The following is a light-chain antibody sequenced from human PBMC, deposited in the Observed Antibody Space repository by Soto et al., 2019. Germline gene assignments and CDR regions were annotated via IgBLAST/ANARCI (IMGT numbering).Light chain of an antibody. CDR1: ASDIGGYNY. V-gene: IGLV2-14*01. Sequence: QSALTQPASVSGSPGQSITISCTGTASDIGGYNYVSWYQQYPGKAPKLIIFEVSNRPSGVSNRFSGSKSGNTASLTISGLQAEDESDYYCSSYRSGSSPGVFGPGTKLTVL. CDR2: EVS. CDR3: SSYRSGSSPGV. J-gene: IGLJ1*01.